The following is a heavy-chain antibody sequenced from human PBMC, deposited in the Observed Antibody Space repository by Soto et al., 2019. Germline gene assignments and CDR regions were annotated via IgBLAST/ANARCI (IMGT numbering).Heavy chain of an antibody. CDR1: GGSFSGYY. CDR3: AIDVDTAMVIRYDY. CDR2: INHSGST. Sequence: PSETLSLTCAVYGGSFSGYYWSWIRQPPGKGLEWIGEINHSGSTNYNPSLKSRVTISVDTSKNQFSLKLSSVTAADTAVYYCAIDVDTAMVIRYDYWGQGTLVTVSS. J-gene: IGHJ4*02. D-gene: IGHD5-18*01. V-gene: IGHV4-34*01.